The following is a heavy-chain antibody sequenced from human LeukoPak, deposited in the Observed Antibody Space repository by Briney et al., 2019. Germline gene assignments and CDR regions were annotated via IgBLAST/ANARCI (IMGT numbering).Heavy chain of an antibody. D-gene: IGHD6-19*01. J-gene: IGHJ4*02. Sequence: GXXFSXYEMNXVRQAPGKGLEWVSYISSSGSTIYYADSVKGRFTISRDNAKNSLYLQMNSLRAEDTAVYYCARDRVLIRSGCFYFDYWGQGTLVTVSS. CDR2: ISSSGSTI. CDR3: ARDRVLIRSGCFYFDY. V-gene: IGHV3-48*03. CDR1: GXXFSXYE.